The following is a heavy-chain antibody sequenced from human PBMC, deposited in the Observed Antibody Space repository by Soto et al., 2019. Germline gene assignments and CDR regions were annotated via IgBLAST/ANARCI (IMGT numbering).Heavy chain of an antibody. D-gene: IGHD1-26*01. CDR3: VRGGNPDLYATSGPGTFDK. CDR2: TSFSGYT. J-gene: IGHJ4*02. Sequence: QVQLQESGPGLVKPSQTLSLTCTVSGDSVSGGDSYWSWIRQPPGKALEGIVYTSFSGYTSYTPSLKSRVTISVGMSKSQFSLRLTSVTAADTAIYYCVRGGNPDLYATSGPGTFDKWGQGTLVSVSS. CDR1: GDSVSGGDSY. V-gene: IGHV4-30-4*01.